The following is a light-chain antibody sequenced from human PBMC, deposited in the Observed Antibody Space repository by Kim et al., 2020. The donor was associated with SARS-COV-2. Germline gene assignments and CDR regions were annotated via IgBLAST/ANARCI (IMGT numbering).Light chain of an antibody. J-gene: IGKJ1*01. CDR2: GAS. CDR3: QQYAHSPLT. V-gene: IGKV3-20*01. Sequence: SPGERATTSCRASQIVNSRFLAWYQQKPGQAPRLLVYGASNRATGIPDRFSGSGSATDFTLTITRLEPEDFAVYFCQQYAHSPLTFGQGTKVDIK. CDR1: QIVNSRF.